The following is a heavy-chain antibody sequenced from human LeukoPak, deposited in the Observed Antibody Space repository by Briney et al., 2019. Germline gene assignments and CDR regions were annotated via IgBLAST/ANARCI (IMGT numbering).Heavy chain of an antibody. D-gene: IGHD3-10*01. CDR1: RFTFSSYG. CDR3: ARDQASGYYYGSGSYECYFDY. Sequence: GGSLRLSCAASRFTFSSYGMHWVRQAPGKGLEWVAVIWYDGSNKYYADSVKGRFTISRDNSKNTLYLQMNSLRAEDTAVYYCARDQASGYYYGSGSYECYFDYWGQGTLVTVSS. J-gene: IGHJ4*02. V-gene: IGHV3-33*01. CDR2: IWYDGSNK.